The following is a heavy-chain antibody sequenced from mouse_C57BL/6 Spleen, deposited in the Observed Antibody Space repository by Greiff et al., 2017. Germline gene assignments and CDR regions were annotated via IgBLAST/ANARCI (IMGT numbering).Heavy chain of an antibody. V-gene: IGHV14-3*01. CDR3: AGYYGSSYGYFDV. CDR1: GFNIKNTY. CDR2: IDPANGNT. D-gene: IGHD1-1*01. J-gene: IGHJ1*03. Sequence: EVQLQQSVAELVRPGASVKLSCTASGFNIKNTYMHWVKQRPEQGLAWIGRIDPANGNTKYAPKFQGKATITADTSSNTAYLQLSSLSSEDTAIYYCAGYYGSSYGYFDVWGTGTTVTVSS.